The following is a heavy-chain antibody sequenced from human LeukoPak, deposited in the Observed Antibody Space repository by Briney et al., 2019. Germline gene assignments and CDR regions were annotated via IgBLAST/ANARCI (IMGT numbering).Heavy chain of an antibody. Sequence: SETLSLTCTVSGGSLRSSNYYWAWICQPPGKGLEWIANIYCTGSTYYNPSLQSRVTISVDTSKNQFSLKLNSVTAADTAVYYCASFYCSGGSCYQYYSYYYMDVWGKGTTVTVSS. CDR2: IYCTGST. CDR1: GGSLRSSNYY. CDR3: ASFYCSGGSCYQYYSYYYMDV. V-gene: IGHV4-39*01. J-gene: IGHJ6*03. D-gene: IGHD2-15*01.